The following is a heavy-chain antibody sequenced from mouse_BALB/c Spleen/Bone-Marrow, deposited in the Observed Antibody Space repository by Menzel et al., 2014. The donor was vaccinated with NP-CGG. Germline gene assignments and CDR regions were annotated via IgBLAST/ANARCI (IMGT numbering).Heavy chain of an antibody. J-gene: IGHJ4*01. D-gene: IGHD1-1*01. V-gene: IGHV1S41*01. Sequence: DLVKPGASVKLSCKASGYSFTSYWIHWIKQRPGQGLEWIGRIAPGSGSTYYNEMFKGKTTLTVDNSNSTVFFKLSSLSSEDSAVYFCARESYCYENYAMDYWGQGTSVTVSS. CDR2: IAPGSGST. CDR3: ARESYCYENYAMDY. CDR1: GYSFTSYW.